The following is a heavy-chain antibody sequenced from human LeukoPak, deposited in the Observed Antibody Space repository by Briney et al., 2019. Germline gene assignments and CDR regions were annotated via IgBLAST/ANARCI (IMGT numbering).Heavy chain of an antibody. J-gene: IGHJ4*02. V-gene: IGHV1-69*01. D-gene: IGHD6-13*01. CDR2: IIPIFGTA. CDR1: GGTFSSYA. CDR3: ARNPAAGRYYFDY. Sequence: ASVKVSCKASGGTFSSYAINWVRQAPGQGLEWMGGIIPIFGTANYAQRFQGRVTITADESTSTAYMELSSLRSEDTAVYYCARNPAAGRYYFDYWGQGTLVTVSS.